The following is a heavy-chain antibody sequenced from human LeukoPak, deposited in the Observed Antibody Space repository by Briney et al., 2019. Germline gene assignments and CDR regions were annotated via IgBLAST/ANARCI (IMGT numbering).Heavy chain of an antibody. Sequence: ASVTVSCKASGYTFTSYGISWVRQAPGQGVEWMGWISAYNGNTNYAQKLQGRVTMTTDTSTSTAYMELRSLRSDDTAVYYCARGHMVRGVITPYYYYYYGMDVWGQGTTVTVSS. V-gene: IGHV1-18*01. CDR3: ARGHMVRGVITPYYYYYYGMDV. J-gene: IGHJ6*02. D-gene: IGHD3-10*01. CDR2: ISAYNGNT. CDR1: GYTFTSYG.